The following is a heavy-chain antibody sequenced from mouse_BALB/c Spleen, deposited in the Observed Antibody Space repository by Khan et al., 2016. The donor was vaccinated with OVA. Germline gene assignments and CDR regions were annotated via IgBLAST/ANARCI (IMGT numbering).Heavy chain of an antibody. CDR2: MIYTGYT. CDR3: ARSTYRYAFAY. V-gene: IGHV3-8*02. Sequence: EVQLVESGPSLVKPSQTLSLTCSVTGDSITSGYWSWIRKFPGNKLEYMWYMIYTGYTDYNPSLKSRIAITRHTSKNQYYLQLNSVTAEDTATYYCARSTYRYAFAYWGQGTLVTVSA. J-gene: IGHJ3*01. D-gene: IGHD2-14*01. CDR1: GDSITSGY.